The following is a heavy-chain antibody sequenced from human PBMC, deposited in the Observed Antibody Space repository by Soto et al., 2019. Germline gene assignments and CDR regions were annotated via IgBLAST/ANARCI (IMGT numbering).Heavy chain of an antibody. Sequence: EELLVESGGGLVQPGGSLRLSCVASGFTFNNYWMTWVRQAPGKGLEWVANIKEDGSEKYYVDSVMGRFTISRDNAKYALYLHRNSLRAEDTAAYCCARDLGPFSSSWYGSAPTGAGTYPSDLWGQGTLVTVSS. CDR1: GFTFNNYW. CDR3: ARDLGPFSSSWYGSAPTGAGTYPSDL. V-gene: IGHV3-7*04. J-gene: IGHJ5*02. D-gene: IGHD6-13*01. CDR2: IKEDGSEK.